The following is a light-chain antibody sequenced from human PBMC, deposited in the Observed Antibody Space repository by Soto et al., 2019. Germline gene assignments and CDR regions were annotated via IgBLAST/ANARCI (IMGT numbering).Light chain of an antibody. CDR3: AAWDDSLSGRVV. Sequence: QSVLTQPPSASGTPGQRVTISCSGSSSNIGSNYVYWYQQLPGTAPKLLIYRNNQRPSGVPDRFSGSKSGTSASLAISGLQSEDEADYYCAAWDDSLSGRVVFGGGTKLTVL. J-gene: IGLJ2*01. V-gene: IGLV1-47*01. CDR2: RNN. CDR1: SSNIGSNY.